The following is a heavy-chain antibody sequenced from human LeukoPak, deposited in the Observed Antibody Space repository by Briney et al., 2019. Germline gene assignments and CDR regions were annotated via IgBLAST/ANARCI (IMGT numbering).Heavy chain of an antibody. J-gene: IGHJ4*02. CDR3: ARHQGPYYDFWSGPQNSFDY. V-gene: IGHV4-31*03. Sequence: SQTLSLTCTVSGGSISSGGYYWSWIRQHPGKGLEWIGYIYYSGSTYYNPSLKSRVTISVDTSKNQFSLKLSSVTAADTAVYYCARHQGPYYDFWSGPQNSFDYWGQGTLVTVSS. CDR2: IYYSGST. D-gene: IGHD3-3*01. CDR1: GGSISSGGYY.